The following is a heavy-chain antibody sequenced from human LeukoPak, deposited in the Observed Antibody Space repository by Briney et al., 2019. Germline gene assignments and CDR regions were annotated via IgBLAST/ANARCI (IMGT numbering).Heavy chain of an antibody. D-gene: IGHD3-3*01. J-gene: IGHJ4*02. CDR3: AKVPDDFWPEYYFDY. CDR1: GFTFSSYA. Sequence: PGGSLRLPCAASGFTFSSYAMSWVRQAPGKGLEWVSAISGSGGSTYYADSVKGRFTISRDNSKNTLYPQMNSLRAEDTAVYYCAKVPDDFWPEYYFDYWGQGTLVTVSS. V-gene: IGHV3-23*01. CDR2: ISGSGGST.